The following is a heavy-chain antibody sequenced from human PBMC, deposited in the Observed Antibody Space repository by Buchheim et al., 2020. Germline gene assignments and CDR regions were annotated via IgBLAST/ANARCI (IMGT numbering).Heavy chain of an antibody. J-gene: IGHJ4*02. CDR2: IYYSGST. CDR1: GGSISSYY. D-gene: IGHD3-22*01. V-gene: IGHV4-59*01. Sequence: QVQLQESGPGLVKPSETLSLTCTVSGGSISSYYWSWIRQPPGKGLEWIGYIYYSGSTNYNPSLKSRVTISVDTSKNQFSLKLSSVTAADTAVYYCARGPYYYDSSGYLDYWGQGTL. CDR3: ARGPYYYDSSGYLDY.